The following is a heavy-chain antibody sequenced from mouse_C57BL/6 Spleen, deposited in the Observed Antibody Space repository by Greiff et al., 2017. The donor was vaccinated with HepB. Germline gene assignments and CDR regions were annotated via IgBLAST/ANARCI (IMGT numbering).Heavy chain of an antibody. Sequence: VQLQQSGAELVRPGTSVKVSCKASGYAFTNYLIEWVKQRPGQGLEWIGVINPGSGGTNYNEKFKGKATLTADKSSSTAYMQLSSLTSEDSAVYCCARLEYYGSSDWYFDVWGTGTTVTVAS. CDR3: ARLEYYGSSDWYFDV. CDR1: GYAFTNYL. J-gene: IGHJ1*03. V-gene: IGHV1-54*01. D-gene: IGHD1-1*01. CDR2: INPGSGGT.